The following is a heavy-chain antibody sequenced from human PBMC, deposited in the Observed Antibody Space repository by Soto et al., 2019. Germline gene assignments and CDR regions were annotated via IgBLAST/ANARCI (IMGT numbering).Heavy chain of an antibody. CDR2: ISYTGST. Sequence: PSETLSLTCTVSGGSITSFYWSWIRQTPGKGLEWIGHISYTGSTNYNPSLKSRVTIAVDTSKNQFSLKLSSVTAADTAVYYCARGLHRISLELRVRPWYFDLWGRGTLVTVSS. CDR3: ARGLHRISLELRVRPWYFDL. J-gene: IGHJ2*01. CDR1: GGSITSFY. D-gene: IGHD1-7*01. V-gene: IGHV4-59*12.